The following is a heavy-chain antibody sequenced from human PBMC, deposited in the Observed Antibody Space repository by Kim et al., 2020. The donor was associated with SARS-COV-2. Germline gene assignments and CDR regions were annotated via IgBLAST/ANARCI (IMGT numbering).Heavy chain of an antibody. J-gene: IGHJ5*02. CDR2: IYTSGST. D-gene: IGHD2-2*01. V-gene: IGHV4-4*07. Sequence: SETLSLTCTVSGGSISSYYWSWIRQPAGKGLEWIGRIYTSGSTNYNPSLKSRVTMSVDTSKNQFSLKLSSVTAADTAVYYCARARGCSSTSCYVGVWFDPWGQGTLVTVSS. CDR3: ARARGCSSTSCYVGVWFDP. CDR1: GGSISSYY.